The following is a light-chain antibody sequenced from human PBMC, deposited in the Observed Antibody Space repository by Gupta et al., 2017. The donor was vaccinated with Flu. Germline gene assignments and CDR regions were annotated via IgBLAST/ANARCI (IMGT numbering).Light chain of an antibody. Sequence: DIVMTQSPLSLPVTPGEPASISCRSSQSLLHSSGYNLLDWYLQRPGQPPQLLIYLGSNRAAGVPDRFSGSGSGTDFTLKISRVEAEDVGVYYCRQALQIPHTFGGGTMVEIK. CDR3: RQALQIPHT. CDR2: LGS. J-gene: IGKJ4*01. V-gene: IGKV2-28*01. CDR1: QSLLHSSGYNL.